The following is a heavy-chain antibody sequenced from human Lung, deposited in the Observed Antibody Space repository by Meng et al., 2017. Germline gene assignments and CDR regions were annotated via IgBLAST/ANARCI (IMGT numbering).Heavy chain of an antibody. J-gene: IGHJ4*02. D-gene: IGHD4-11*01. CDR2: INHSGST. Sequence: QVQLQQWGPGLLKPSETLSLTCVVSGGSFSDYYWRWLRQTPGKGLDWIGEINHSGSTPYNPSLESRATISVDTSQNNLSLKLSSVTAADSAVYYCARGPTTMAHDFDYWGQGTLVTVSS. CDR3: ARGPTTMAHDFDY. V-gene: IGHV4-34*01. CDR1: GGSFSDYY.